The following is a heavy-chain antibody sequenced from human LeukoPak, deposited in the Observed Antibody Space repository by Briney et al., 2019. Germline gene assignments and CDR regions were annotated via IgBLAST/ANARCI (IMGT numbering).Heavy chain of an antibody. CDR1: GLTFSTNA. CDR2: IKQDGSEK. CDR3: VRTGVLWWGRRVCYFDY. Sequence: GGSLRLSCAASGLTFSTNAMTWVRQAPGKGLEWVANIKQDGSEKYYVDSVKGRFTISRDNAKNSLYLQLNSLRAEDTAVYYCVRTGVLWWGRRVCYFDYWGQGTLVTVSS. V-gene: IGHV3-7*01. J-gene: IGHJ4*02. D-gene: IGHD2-21*01.